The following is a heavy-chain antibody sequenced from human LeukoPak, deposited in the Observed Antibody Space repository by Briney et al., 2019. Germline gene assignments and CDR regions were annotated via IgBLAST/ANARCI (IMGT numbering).Heavy chain of an antibody. Sequence: PGGSLRLSCAASGFTFSNYDMHWVRQTTGKGLEWVSAIGSAGATYYPGSLKGRFTISRENAKNSLFLQMNSLRVGDTAVYFCARGGISAFMPDNRYFDLWGRGTLVTVSS. J-gene: IGHJ2*01. CDR2: IGSAGAT. D-gene: IGHD1-14*01. CDR1: GFTFSNYD. CDR3: ARGGISAFMPDNRYFDL. V-gene: IGHV3-13*01.